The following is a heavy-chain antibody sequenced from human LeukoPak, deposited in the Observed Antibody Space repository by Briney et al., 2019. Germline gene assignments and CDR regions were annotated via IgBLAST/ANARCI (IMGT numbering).Heavy chain of an antibody. D-gene: IGHD6-13*01. CDR3: ATIAAAGTA. CDR1: GFTFSSYW. CDR2: INSDGSNT. Sequence: PGGALTLSCAASGFTFSSYWMHWVRQAPGKGLVWVSRINSDGSNTTYADYVKGRFTISRDNAKSTLYLQMNSLRGEDTAVYYCATIAAAGTAWGQGSLVTVS. J-gene: IGHJ5*02. V-gene: IGHV3-74*03.